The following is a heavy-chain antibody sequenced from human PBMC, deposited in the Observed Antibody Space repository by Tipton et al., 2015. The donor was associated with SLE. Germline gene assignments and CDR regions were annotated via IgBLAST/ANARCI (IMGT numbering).Heavy chain of an antibody. CDR1: GFTFSSYG. CDR2: IWYDGSNK. V-gene: IGHV3-33*01. Sequence: QLVQSGGGVVQPGRSLRLSCAASGFTFSSYGMHWVRQAPGKGLEWVAVIWYDGSNKYYADSVKGRFTISRDNSKNTLYLQMNSLRAEDTAVYYCARDRHYYDSNPRHWGQGTLVTVSS. D-gene: IGHD3-22*01. CDR3: ARDRHYYDSNPRH. J-gene: IGHJ1*01.